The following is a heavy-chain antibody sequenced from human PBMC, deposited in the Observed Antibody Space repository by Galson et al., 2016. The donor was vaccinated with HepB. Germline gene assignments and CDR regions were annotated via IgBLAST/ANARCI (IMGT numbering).Heavy chain of an antibody. Sequence: SLRLSCAASAFTVSGTYMTWVRQSPGKGLEWVSLIYSGGITYYADSVKGRFSISRDISKNLLYLQMNSLRAEDTAVYYCARVTLPCWFDPWGQGTLVTVSS. CDR2: IYSGGIT. CDR1: AFTVSGTY. J-gene: IGHJ5*02. V-gene: IGHV3-66*01. CDR3: ARVTLPCWFDP.